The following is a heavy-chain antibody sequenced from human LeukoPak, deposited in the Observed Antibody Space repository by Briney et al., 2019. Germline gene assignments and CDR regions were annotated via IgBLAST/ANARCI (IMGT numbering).Heavy chain of an antibody. CDR2: IYHSGST. D-gene: IGHD3-3*01. V-gene: IGHV4-38-2*02. CDR1: GYSISSGYY. Sequence: PSETLSLTCTVSGYSISSGYYWGWIRQPPGKALEWIGSIYHSGSTYYNPSLKSRVTISADTSKNQFSLKLSSVTAADTAVYYCARAPDDSTIFGVTPYNWFDPWGQGTLVTVSS. CDR3: ARAPDDSTIFGVTPYNWFDP. J-gene: IGHJ5*02.